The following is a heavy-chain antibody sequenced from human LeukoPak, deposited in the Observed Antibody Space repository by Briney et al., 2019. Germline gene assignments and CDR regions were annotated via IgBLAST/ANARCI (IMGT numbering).Heavy chain of an antibody. Sequence: SETLSLTCTVSGGSISSSSYYWGWIRQPPGKGLEWIGSIYYSGSTYYNPSLKSRVTISVDTSKNRFSLKLSSATAADTAVYYCARGYYYDSSGYYFGPYYYGMDVWGQGTTVTVSS. CDR2: IYYSGST. D-gene: IGHD3-22*01. CDR3: ARGYYYDSSGYYFGPYYYGMDV. J-gene: IGHJ6*02. V-gene: IGHV4-39*07. CDR1: GGSISSSSYY.